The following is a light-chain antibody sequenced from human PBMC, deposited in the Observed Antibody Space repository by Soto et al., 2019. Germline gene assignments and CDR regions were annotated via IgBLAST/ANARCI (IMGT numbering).Light chain of an antibody. V-gene: IGLV2-23*01. CDR2: EGT. Sequence: QSVLTQPASVPASPGQSITISCTGTSSNVGTYDLVSWYQHHPDKAPKLIIYEGTKRPSGISSRFSGSKSGNTASLTISGLQAEDDADYYCCSFAVGAALVFGGGTKLTVL. CDR1: SSNVGTYDL. CDR3: CSFAVGAALV. J-gene: IGLJ2*01.